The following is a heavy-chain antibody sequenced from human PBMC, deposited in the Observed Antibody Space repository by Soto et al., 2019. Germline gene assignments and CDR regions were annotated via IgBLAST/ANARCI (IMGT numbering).Heavy chain of an antibody. CDR2: INHSGNT. CDR1: GGSFSGYY. Sequence: PSETLSLTCAVYGGSFSGYYWSWIRQPPGKGLEWIGEINHSGNTNYNPSLKSRVTISVDTSKNQFSLKLSSVTAADTAVYYCARRPRITMIVVVSPGWFDPWGQGTLVTVSS. D-gene: IGHD3-22*01. V-gene: IGHV4-34*01. CDR3: ARRPRITMIVVVSPGWFDP. J-gene: IGHJ5*02.